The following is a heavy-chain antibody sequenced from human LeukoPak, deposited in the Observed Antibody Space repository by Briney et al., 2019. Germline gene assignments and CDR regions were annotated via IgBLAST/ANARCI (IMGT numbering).Heavy chain of an antibody. V-gene: IGHV3-15*01. Sequence: GGALRLSCAASGFTLSNAWMSWVRQAPREGLEGVGRIKSKTDGGTTDYAAPVKGRFTISRDDSKNTLYLQMNSLKTEDTAVYYCTTAPIPAVADTHLCFDYWGQGTLVTVSS. J-gene: IGHJ4*02. D-gene: IGHD6-19*01. CDR2: IKSKTDGGTT. CDR3: TTAPIPAVADTHLCFDY. CDR1: GFTLSNAW.